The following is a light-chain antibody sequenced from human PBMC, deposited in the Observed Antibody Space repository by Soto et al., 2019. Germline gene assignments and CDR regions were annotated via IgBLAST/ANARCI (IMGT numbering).Light chain of an antibody. Sequence: IPLTQSPSSLSASVGDRVTITCRASQGISSYLAWYQQIPGKAPKLLIYAASTLQSGVPSRFSGSGSGTDFTLTIRSLQPEDFATYYCQQSNSYPWTFGQGTKVEIK. CDR3: QQSNSYPWT. CDR2: AAS. CDR1: QGISSY. V-gene: IGKV1-9*01. J-gene: IGKJ1*01.